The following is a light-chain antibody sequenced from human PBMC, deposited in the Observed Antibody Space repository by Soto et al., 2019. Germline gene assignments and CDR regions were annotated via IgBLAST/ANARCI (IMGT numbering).Light chain of an antibody. CDR2: DVT. J-gene: IGLJ7*01. CDR1: SSDVGGYNY. CDR3: SSYSSSSNTPYV. V-gene: IGLV2-14*03. Sequence: QSVLTQPASVSGSPGQSITISCIGTSSDVGGYNYVSWYQQHPGKAPKLMIYDVTDRPSGFSNRFSGSKSGNTASLTISGLQAEDEADYYCSSYSSSSNTPYVFGSGTQLTVL.